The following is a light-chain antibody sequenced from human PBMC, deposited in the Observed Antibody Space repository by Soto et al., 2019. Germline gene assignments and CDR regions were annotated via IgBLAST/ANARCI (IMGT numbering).Light chain of an antibody. V-gene: IGLV2-8*01. CDR1: SSDVGDYNY. Sequence: QSALTQPPSASGSPGQSVTISCTATSSDVGDYNYVSWYQQHPGKAPKLMIYEVTKRPSGVPDRFSGSKSANTASLTVSGLQAEDDADYYCTSEAGNNVVFGGGTKLTVL. CDR2: EVT. J-gene: IGLJ2*01. CDR3: TSEAGNNVV.